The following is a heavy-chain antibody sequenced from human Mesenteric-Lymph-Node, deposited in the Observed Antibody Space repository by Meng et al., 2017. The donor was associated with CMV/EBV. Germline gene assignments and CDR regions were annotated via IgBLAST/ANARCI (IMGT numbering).Heavy chain of an antibody. CDR2: IIPIDATA. CDR3: TRAAAGIVGRTFEY. CDR1: GGTFSSYA. V-gene: IGHV1-69*06. D-gene: IGHD1-26*01. J-gene: IGHJ4*02. Sequence: SVKVSCKASGGTFSSYAISWVRQAPGQGLEWMGGIIPIDATAKYAQKFHGRVTITADKSTRTAYMELSSLRSEDTAVYYCTRAAAGIVGRTFEYWGQGTLVTVSS.